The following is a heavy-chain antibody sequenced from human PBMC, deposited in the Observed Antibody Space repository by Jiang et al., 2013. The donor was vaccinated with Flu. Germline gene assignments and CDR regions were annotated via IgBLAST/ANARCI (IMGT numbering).Heavy chain of an antibody. J-gene: IGHJ4*02. V-gene: IGHV1-58*01. D-gene: IGHD6-13*01. Sequence: SGAEVKKPGTSVKVSCKASGFTFTSSAVQWVRQARGQRLEWIGWIVVGSGNTNYAQKFQERVTITRDMSTSTAYMELSSLRSEDTAVYYCAGTEYSSSWYETPEFDYWGQGTLVTVSS. CDR3: AGTEYSSSWYETPEFDY. CDR2: IVVGSGNT. CDR1: GFTFTSSA.